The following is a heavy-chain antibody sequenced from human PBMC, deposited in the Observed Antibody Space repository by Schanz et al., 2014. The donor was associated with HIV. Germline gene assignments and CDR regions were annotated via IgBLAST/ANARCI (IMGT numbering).Heavy chain of an antibody. J-gene: IGHJ4*02. CDR1: GFTFSTYG. CDR3: AKGLRQWLVLGDSDY. D-gene: IGHD6-19*01. V-gene: IGHV3-30*18. Sequence: QVQLVESGGGVVQPGRSLRLSCAASGFTFSTYGMHWVRQAPGKGLEWVAVISYDGSNKYYADSVKGRFTIARDNSKNTLYLQMNSLRAEDTAVYYCAKGLRQWLVLGDSDYWGQGTLVTVSS. CDR2: ISYDGSNK.